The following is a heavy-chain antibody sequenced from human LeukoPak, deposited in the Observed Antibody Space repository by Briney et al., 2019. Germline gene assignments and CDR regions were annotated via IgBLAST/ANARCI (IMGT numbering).Heavy chain of an antibody. J-gene: IGHJ5*02. Sequence: SETLSLTCTVSGGSISSGGYYWSWIRQHPGKGLEWIGYIYYSGSTNYNPSLKSRVTISVDTSKNQFSLKLSSVTAADTAVYYCARGGPCSSTSCYSYNWFDPWGQGTLVTVSS. D-gene: IGHD2-2*01. V-gene: IGHV4-61*08. CDR2: IYYSGST. CDR3: ARGGPCSSTSCYSYNWFDP. CDR1: GGSISSGGYY.